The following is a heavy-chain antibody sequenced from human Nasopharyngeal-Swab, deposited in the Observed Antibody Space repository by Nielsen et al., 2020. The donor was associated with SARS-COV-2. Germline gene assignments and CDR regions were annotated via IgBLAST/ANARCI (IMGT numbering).Heavy chain of an antibody. D-gene: IGHD1-26*01. Sequence: SETLSLTCAVSGGSISSSNWWSCVRQPPGKGLEWIREIYHSGSTNYNPSLKSRATISVDKSKNQFSLKLSSVTAADTAVYYCASRFKATYFDYWGQGTLVTVSS. CDR1: GGSISSSNW. CDR2: IYHSGST. V-gene: IGHV4-4*02. CDR3: ASRFKATYFDY. J-gene: IGHJ4*02.